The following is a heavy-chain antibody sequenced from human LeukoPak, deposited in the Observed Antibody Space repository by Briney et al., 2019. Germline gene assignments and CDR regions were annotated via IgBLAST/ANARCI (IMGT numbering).Heavy chain of an antibody. D-gene: IGHD3-10*01. CDR1: GGSISTNYYY. V-gene: IGHV4-39*07. Sequence: SETLSLTCSVSGGSISTNYYYWAWIRQPPGKGLEWIGSINYSGTTYYNPSLRSRVSISVDKSTNHISLEVTSVTAADTAVYYCARDWGFGDSEDWFDPWGQGTLVTVSS. J-gene: IGHJ5*02. CDR3: ARDWGFGDSEDWFDP. CDR2: INYSGTT.